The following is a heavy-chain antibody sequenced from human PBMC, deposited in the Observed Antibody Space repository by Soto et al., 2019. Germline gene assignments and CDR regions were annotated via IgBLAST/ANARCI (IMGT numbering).Heavy chain of an antibody. J-gene: IGHJ4*02. Sequence: APVQVSCKASGFTFTSSAVQCVRQARAQPLEWIGWIVVGSGSTNYAQKFQERVKITRNMSTSTAYMGLGSMRSEGTAVYYCAAYGRYGGSTKSYYSEYWGQGTPGNV. D-gene: IGHD2-15*01. CDR1: GFTFTSSA. CDR3: AAYGRYGGSTKSYYSEY. V-gene: IGHV1-58*01. CDR2: IVVGSGST.